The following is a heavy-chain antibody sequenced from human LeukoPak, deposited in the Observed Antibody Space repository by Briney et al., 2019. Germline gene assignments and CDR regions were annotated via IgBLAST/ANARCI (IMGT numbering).Heavy chain of an antibody. Sequence: ASVKVSCKASGYTFTGYYMHWVRQAPGQGLEWMGWMNPNSGNTGYAQKFQGRVTMTRNTSISTAYMELSSLRSEDMAVYYCAIESAFDIWGQGTMVTVSS. CDR3: AIESAFDI. CDR2: MNPNSGNT. CDR1: GYTFTGYY. J-gene: IGHJ3*02. V-gene: IGHV1-8*02.